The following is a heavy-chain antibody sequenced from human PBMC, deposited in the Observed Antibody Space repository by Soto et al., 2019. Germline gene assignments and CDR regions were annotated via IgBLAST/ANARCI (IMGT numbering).Heavy chain of an antibody. Sequence: QVQLVQSGAEVKKPGSSVKVSCKASGGSLNKHAITWLRRAPGQGLEWLGGIIPMFGIPNYPQKFQGRVTITADDSTNTSHMELHSLTSDDTAVYYCARGGTSGWLKGAYDVWGQRTMVTVSS. CDR1: GGSLNKHA. CDR2: IIPMFGIP. CDR3: ARGGTSGWLKGAYDV. V-gene: IGHV1-69*01. J-gene: IGHJ3*01. D-gene: IGHD6-13*01.